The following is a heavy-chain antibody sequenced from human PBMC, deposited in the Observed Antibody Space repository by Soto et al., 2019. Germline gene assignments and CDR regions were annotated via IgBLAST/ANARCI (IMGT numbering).Heavy chain of an antibody. V-gene: IGHV3-9*01. CDR2: ITWNSGDI. CDR1: GFNFDDYA. J-gene: IGHJ5*02. CDR3: ARSRGLVSRPLDL. D-gene: IGHD3-22*01. Sequence: EVQLVESGGGLVQPGRSLRLSCAASGFNFDDYAMHWVRQAPGKGLEWVSGITWNSGDIRYTGSVKGRFSISRDNAENSLYLHMNSLRPEDTALYYCARSRGLVSRPLDLWGQGTLVTVSS.